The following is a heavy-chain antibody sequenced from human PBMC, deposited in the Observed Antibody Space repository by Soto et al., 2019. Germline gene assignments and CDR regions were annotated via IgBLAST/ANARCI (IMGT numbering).Heavy chain of an antibody. J-gene: IGHJ4*02. CDR1: GGSISSYY. Sequence: SETLSLTCTVSGGSISSYYWSWIRQPPGKGLEWIGYIYYSGSTNYNPSLKSRVTISVDTSKNQFSLKLSSVTAADTAVYYCARVDYGDSKLHFDYWGQGTLVTVS. CDR3: ARVDYGDSKLHFDY. V-gene: IGHV4-59*01. D-gene: IGHD4-17*01. CDR2: IYYSGST.